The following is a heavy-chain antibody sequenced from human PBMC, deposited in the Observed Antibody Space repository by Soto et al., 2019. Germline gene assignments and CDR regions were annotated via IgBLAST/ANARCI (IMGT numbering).Heavy chain of an antibody. J-gene: IGHJ6*03. CDR3: ATNSITFRGVINYYNMDA. V-gene: IGHV1-69*12. CDR2: IIPIFGTA. D-gene: IGHD3-16*01. CDR1: GGTFRTYP. Sequence: QVQLVQSGAEVKKPGSSVKVSCKASGGTFRTYPISWVRQAPGQGLEWMGGIIPIFGTANYAQKFQGRVTITADESTGTAYMELSSLRSEDTAVYYCATNSITFRGVINYYNMDAWGQGTTVTVSS.